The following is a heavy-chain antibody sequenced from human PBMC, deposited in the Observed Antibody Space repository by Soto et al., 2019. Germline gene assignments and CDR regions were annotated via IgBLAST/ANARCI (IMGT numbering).Heavy chain of an antibody. Sequence: QVQLVQSGDEVKKPGASVKVSCKASGYIFVNYGIAWVRQAPGQGLVWMGWISPYTGNTHSATQVQGRLTMTTDTSTITAYMDLGRLTSDDTAVYYCVMVDNYVTPTPQDIWGQGTTVTVSS. CDR3: VMVDNYVTPTPQDI. V-gene: IGHV1-18*01. J-gene: IGHJ6*02. D-gene: IGHD3-16*01. CDR1: GYIFVNYG. CDR2: ISPYTGNT.